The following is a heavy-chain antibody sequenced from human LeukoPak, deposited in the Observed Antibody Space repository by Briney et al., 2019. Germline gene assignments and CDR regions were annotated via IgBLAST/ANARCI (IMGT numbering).Heavy chain of an antibody. J-gene: IGHJ4*02. CDR3: VKDRGLRNQWLQVTYDS. CDR2: INSDGSWT. CDR1: GNYW. D-gene: IGHD5-24*01. V-gene: IGHV3-74*01. Sequence: GGSLRLSCAASGNYWMHWVRQAPGKGLVWVSHINSDGSWTSYADSVKGRFTISRDNAKNSLHLQMNSLRPEDTALYYCVKDRGLRNQWLQVTYDSWGQGTLVTVSS.